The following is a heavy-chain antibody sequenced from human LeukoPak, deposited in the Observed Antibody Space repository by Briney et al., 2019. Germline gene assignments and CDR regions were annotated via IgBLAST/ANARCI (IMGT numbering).Heavy chain of an antibody. J-gene: IGHJ4*02. CDR1: GFTFSSYS. D-gene: IGHD3-16*01. V-gene: IGHV3-21*01. CDR2: ISSSSSYI. Sequence: GGSLRLSCAASGFTFSSYSMNWVRQAPGKGLEWVSSISSSSSYIHYADSVKGRFTISRDNAKNSLYLQMNSLRAEDTAVYYCAKVRWGSDNALDSWGQGTLVTGSS. CDR3: AKVRWGSDNALDS.